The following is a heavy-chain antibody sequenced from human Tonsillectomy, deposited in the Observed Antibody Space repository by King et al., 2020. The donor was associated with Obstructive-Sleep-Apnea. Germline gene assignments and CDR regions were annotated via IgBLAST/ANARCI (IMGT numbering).Heavy chain of an antibody. CDR2: ISSSGRYI. D-gene: IGHD1-14*01. CDR1: GFTFSSYS. Sequence: VQLVESGGGLVKPGGSLRLSCAASGFTFSSYSLNWVRQAPGKGLEWVSSISSSGRYIYYADSVKGRFTISRDNAKNSLCLQMNSLRAEDTAVYSCARDRGATTPSYYYGMDVWGQGTTVTVSS. V-gene: IGHV3-21*01. CDR3: ARDRGATTPSYYYGMDV. J-gene: IGHJ6*02.